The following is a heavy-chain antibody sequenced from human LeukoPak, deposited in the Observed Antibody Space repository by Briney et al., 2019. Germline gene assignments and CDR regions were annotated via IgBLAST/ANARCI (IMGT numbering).Heavy chain of an antibody. CDR1: GFTFSSYA. CDR3: ARDWYHAIDY. CDR2: ISGSGGST. J-gene: IGHJ4*02. V-gene: IGHV3-23*01. Sequence: GGSLRLSCAASGFTFSSYAMSWVRQAPGKGLEWVSTISGSGGSTYYADSVKGRFTLSRDNSKNTLYLQMDSLRAEDTAVYYCARDWYHAIDYWGQGTLVTVSS. D-gene: IGHD2-2*01.